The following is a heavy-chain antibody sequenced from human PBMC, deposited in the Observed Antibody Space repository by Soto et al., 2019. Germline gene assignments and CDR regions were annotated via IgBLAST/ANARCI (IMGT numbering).Heavy chain of an antibody. V-gene: IGHV3-49*04. D-gene: IGHD1-1*01. CDR2: IRSKAYGGTT. J-gene: IGHJ4*02. CDR1: GFTFGDYA. CDR3: TAGKLYPSLDFDY. Sequence: GGSLRLSCTAPGFTFGDYAMSWVRQAPGKGLEWVGFIRSKAYGGTTEYAASVKGRFTISRDDSKSIAYLQMNSLKTEDTAVYYCTAGKLYPSLDFDYWGQGTLVTVSS.